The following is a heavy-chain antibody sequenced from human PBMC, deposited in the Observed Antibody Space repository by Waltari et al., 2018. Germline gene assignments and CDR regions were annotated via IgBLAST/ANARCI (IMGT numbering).Heavy chain of an antibody. CDR2: IWYDGTKA. D-gene: IGHD3-10*01. CDR1: GFSVSNYG. Sequence: QVHLVESGGSVVQPGTSLRLSCAASGFSVSNYGMFWVRQSPGKGLCVVGLIWYDGTKANYEDSVKGRFTISKDNSKHTLFLQMNSLRAGDTTVYFCARDLSFGSLDYGGQGTLVTVSS. CDR3: ARDLSFGSLDY. V-gene: IGHV3-33*07. J-gene: IGHJ4*02.